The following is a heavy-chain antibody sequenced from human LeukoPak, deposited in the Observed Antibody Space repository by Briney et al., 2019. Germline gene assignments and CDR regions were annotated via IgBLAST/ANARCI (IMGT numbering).Heavy chain of an antibody. CDR1: GLTFRTYT. CDR2: ISYDGSNK. J-gene: IGHJ6*02. Sequence: GGSLRLSCVASGLTFRTYTMQWVRQAPGKGLEWVAVISYDGSNKYYADSVKGRFTISRDNSKNTLYLQMNSLRAEDTALYYCAKDRLGGYGMDVWGQGTTVTVSS. V-gene: IGHV3-30*04. CDR3: AKDRLGGYGMDV.